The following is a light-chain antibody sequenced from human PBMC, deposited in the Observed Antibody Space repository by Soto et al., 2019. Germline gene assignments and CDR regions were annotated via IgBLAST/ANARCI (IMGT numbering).Light chain of an antibody. Sequence: CRASQGISSYLAWYQQKPRKAPEVLIFGASTLQSGVPSRFSGSGSGTEFTLTSSSRLPEDFATCSWQQLMSYPVAFGQGTLLEVK. V-gene: IGKV1-9*01. CDR1: QGISSY. J-gene: IGKJ5*01. CDR3: QQLMSYPVA. CDR2: GAS.